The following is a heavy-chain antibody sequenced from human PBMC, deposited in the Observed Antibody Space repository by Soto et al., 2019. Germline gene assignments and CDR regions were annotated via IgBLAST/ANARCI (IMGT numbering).Heavy chain of an antibody. V-gene: IGHV1-18*01. CDR1: GYTFTNYG. CDR3: TRDRLTLTTSLIFDF. Sequence: QVQLVQSGAEVKKPGASVKVSCKASGYTFTNYGLAWVRQAPGQGLEWMGWINPNSGKTDYRHNFQGRVTMTADTSTATAYMELTSLRSDDTAVYFCTRDRLTLTTSLIFDFWGQGTLVTVSS. D-gene: IGHD3-9*01. CDR2: INPNSGKT. J-gene: IGHJ4*02.